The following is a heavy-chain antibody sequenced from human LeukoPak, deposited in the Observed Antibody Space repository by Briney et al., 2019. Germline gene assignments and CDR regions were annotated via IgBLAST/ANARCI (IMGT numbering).Heavy chain of an antibody. Sequence: PGGSLRLSCAASGFTFSTYWMTWVRQAPGKGLEWVANIKQDGSQKYYVDSVKGRFTISRDNAKNSLYLQMDSLRAEDTAVYYCARDTRTGATTKFDYWGQGTLVTVSS. CDR3: ARDTRTGATTKFDY. D-gene: IGHD5-12*01. CDR1: GFTFSTYW. CDR2: IKQDGSQK. J-gene: IGHJ4*02. V-gene: IGHV3-7*01.